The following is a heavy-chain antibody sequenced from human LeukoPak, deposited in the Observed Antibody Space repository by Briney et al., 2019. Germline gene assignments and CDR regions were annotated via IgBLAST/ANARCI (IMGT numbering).Heavy chain of an antibody. CDR2: INHSGST. J-gene: IGHJ4*02. CDR1: GGSISSYY. CDR3: ARWAVTTGDYDY. V-gene: IGHV4-34*01. Sequence: PSETLSLTCTVSGGSISSYYWSWIRQPPGKGLEWIGEINHSGSTNYNPSLKSRVTISLDTSKNQFSLKLSSVTAADTAVYYCARWAVTTGDYDYWGQGTLVTVAS. D-gene: IGHD4-17*01.